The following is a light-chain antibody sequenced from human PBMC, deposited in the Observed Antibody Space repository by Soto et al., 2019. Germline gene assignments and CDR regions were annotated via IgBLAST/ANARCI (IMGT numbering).Light chain of an antibody. Sequence: QSVLTQSPSASASLGASVKLTCTLSRGHSNYAIAWHQQQSEKGPRYLMKLNSDGSHSKGHGIPDRFSGSSSGAERYLTISSLQSEDEADYYCQTWGSGIVVFGGGTQLTVL. V-gene: IGLV4-69*01. J-gene: IGLJ2*01. CDR1: RGHSNYA. CDR3: QTWGSGIVV. CDR2: LNSDGSH.